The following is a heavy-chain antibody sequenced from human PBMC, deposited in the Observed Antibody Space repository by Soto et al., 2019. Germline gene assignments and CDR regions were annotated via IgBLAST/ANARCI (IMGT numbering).Heavy chain of an antibody. Sequence: GGSLRLSCAASGFTFSSYAMSWVRQAQGKGREWVSGMSGSGGSTYYAGSVKGRFTISRDNSTNTLYLPMNSLRAEDPAVSYCATDYRLPAAPNNCFDPWGQATLVTVSS. CDR1: GFTFSSYA. V-gene: IGHV3-23*01. J-gene: IGHJ5*02. D-gene: IGHD2-2*01. CDR2: MSGSGGST. CDR3: ATDYRLPAAPNNCFDP.